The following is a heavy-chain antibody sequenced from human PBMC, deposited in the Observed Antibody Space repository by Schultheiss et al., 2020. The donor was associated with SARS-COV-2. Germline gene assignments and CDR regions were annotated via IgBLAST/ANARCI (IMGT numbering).Heavy chain of an antibody. CDR2: IKQDGSEK. D-gene: IGHD4-17*01. Sequence: GGSLRLSCAASGFTFSSYWMSWVRQAPGKGLEWVANIKQDGSEKYYVDSVKGRFTISRDNAKNSLYLQMNSLRAEDTAVYYCAREFVGGYGDQYMKVAMDYWGQGTLVTVSS. V-gene: IGHV3-7*03. J-gene: IGHJ4*02. CDR1: GFTFSSYW. CDR3: AREFVGGYGDQYMKVAMDY.